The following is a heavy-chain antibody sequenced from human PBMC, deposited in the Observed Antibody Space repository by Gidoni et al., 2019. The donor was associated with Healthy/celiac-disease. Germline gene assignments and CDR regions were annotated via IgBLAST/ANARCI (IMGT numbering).Heavy chain of an antibody. CDR3: AKSGDDYGDYDSYYYYGMDV. J-gene: IGHJ6*02. V-gene: IGHV3-9*01. Sequence: EVQLVESGGGWVQPGRSLRLSCAASGSTFDDWSLPWVRRAPGKGLEWVSGISWNSGSIGYADSVKGRFTISRDNAKNSLYLQMNSLRAEDTALYYCAKSGDDYGDYDSYYYYGMDVWGQGTTVTVSS. D-gene: IGHD4-17*01. CDR2: ISWNSGSI. CDR1: GSTFDDWS.